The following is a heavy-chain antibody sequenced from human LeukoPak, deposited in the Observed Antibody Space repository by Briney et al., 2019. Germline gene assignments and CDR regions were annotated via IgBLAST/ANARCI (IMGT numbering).Heavy chain of an antibody. Sequence: PGGSLRLSCAASGFIFSNYWMHWVRQAPGKGLVWLSRIDSDGKTTDYADSVKDRFTISRDNARNILFLQMSSLRVDDTAVYYCVRDKEVVTGIGWFDPWGQGAQVTVSS. CDR2: IDSDGKTT. CDR1: GFIFSNYW. D-gene: IGHD2-21*02. V-gene: IGHV3-74*01. J-gene: IGHJ5*02. CDR3: VRDKEVVTGIGWFDP.